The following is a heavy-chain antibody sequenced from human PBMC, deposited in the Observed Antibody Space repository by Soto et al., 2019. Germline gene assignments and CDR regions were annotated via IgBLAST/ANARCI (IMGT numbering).Heavy chain of an antibody. J-gene: IGHJ5*02. D-gene: IGHD2-2*02. CDR2: INPNSGGT. CDR3: ARGYCSSTSCYIRGYWFDP. V-gene: IGHV1-2*02. CDR1: GYTFTGYY. Sequence: GASVKVSCKASGYTFTGYYMHWVRQAPGQGLEWMGWINPNSGGTNYAQKFQGRVTMTRDTPISTAYMELSRLRSDDTAVYYCARGYCSSTSCYIRGYWFDPWGQGTLVTVSS.